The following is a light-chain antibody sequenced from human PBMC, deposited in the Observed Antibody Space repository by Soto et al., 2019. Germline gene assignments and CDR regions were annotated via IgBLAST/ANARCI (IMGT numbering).Light chain of an antibody. CDR2: GAS. CDR1: QSVSSSY. V-gene: IGKV3-20*01. Sequence: EIVLTQSPGTLSLSPGERATLSCRASQSVSSSYLAWYQQKPGQAPRLLMYGASSRATDIPDRFSGSGSGTDFTLTISRLEPEDFAVYYCQQYSSSPRTFGQGTKVEIK. CDR3: QQYSSSPRT. J-gene: IGKJ1*01.